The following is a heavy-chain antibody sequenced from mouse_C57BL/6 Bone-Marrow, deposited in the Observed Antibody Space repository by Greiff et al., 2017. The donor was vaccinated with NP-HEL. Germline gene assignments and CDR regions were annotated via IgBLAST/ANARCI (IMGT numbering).Heavy chain of an antibody. Sequence: QVQLQQSGAELARPGASVKLSCKASGYTFTSYGISWVKQRTGQGLEWIGEIYPRSGNTYYNEKFKGKATLTADKSSSTAYMERRSLTSEDSAVYFCARYLYDGYPAGFAYWGQGTLVTVSA. V-gene: IGHV1-81*01. J-gene: IGHJ3*01. CDR1: GYTFTSYG. CDR2: IYPRSGNT. D-gene: IGHD2-3*01. CDR3: ARYLYDGYPAGFAY.